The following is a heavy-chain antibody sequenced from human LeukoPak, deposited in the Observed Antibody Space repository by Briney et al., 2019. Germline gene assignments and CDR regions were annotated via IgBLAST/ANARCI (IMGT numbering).Heavy chain of an antibody. CDR3: AKDYSDASGYSDAFDI. CDR1: GFTFSRCA. CDR2: FSGSGGNT. J-gene: IGHJ3*02. Sequence: GGSLRLSCAASGFTFSRCAMNWVRQAPGKGLEWVSSFSGSGGNTYYADSVKGRFTISRDNSKNTLYLQMNSLRVEDTAVYYCAKDYSDASGYSDAFDIWGQGTMVTVSS. V-gene: IGHV3-23*01. D-gene: IGHD3-22*01.